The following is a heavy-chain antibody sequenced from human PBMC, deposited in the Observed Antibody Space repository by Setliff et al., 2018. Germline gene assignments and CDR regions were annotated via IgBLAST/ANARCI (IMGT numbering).Heavy chain of an antibody. CDR2: MDYSGRT. CDR1: GGSFSGYY. J-gene: IGHJ5*01. V-gene: IGHV4-34*01. CDR3: ARRRANYNWFDS. Sequence: SETLSLTCAVYGGSFSGYYWSWIRQPPGKRLEWIGGMDYSGRTYHNPFLQSRVTISIDTSKNQFSLKLTSVTAADTAIYYCARRRANYNWFDSWGQGTLVTVSS.